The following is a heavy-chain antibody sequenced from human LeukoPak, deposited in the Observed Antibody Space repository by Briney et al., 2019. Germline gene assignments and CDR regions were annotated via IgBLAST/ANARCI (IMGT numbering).Heavy chain of an antibody. CDR2: INPNSGGT. J-gene: IGHJ2*01. Sequence: ASVKVSCKASGYTFTGYYMHWVRQAPGQGLEWMGWINPNSGGTNYAQKFQGWVTMTRDTSISTAYMELSRLRSDDTAVYYCARDQLGDYEPHWYFDLWGRGTLVTVSS. D-gene: IGHD4-17*01. CDR1: GYTFTGYY. CDR3: ARDQLGDYEPHWYFDL. V-gene: IGHV1-2*04.